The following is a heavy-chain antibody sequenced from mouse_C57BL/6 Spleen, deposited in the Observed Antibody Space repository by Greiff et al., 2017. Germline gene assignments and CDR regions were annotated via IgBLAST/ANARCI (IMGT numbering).Heavy chain of an antibody. J-gene: IGHJ4*01. CDR1: GFTFTDYY. Sequence: DVHLVESGGGLVQPGGSLSLSCAASGFTFTDYYMSWVRQPPGKALEWLGFIRNKANGYTTEYSASVKGRFTISSDNSQRILYLQMNDLRAEDSATYYCARCVGYYDMDDWGQGTSVTVSS. V-gene: IGHV7-3*01. CDR3: ARCVGYYDMDD. CDR2: IRNKANGYTT.